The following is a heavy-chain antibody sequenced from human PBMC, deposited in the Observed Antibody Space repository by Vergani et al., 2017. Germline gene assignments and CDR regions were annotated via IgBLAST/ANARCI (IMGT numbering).Heavy chain of an antibody. V-gene: IGHV3-66*02. J-gene: IGHJ4*01. Sequence: EVQLLESGGGLAQPGVSLRVPCSPSGFRLKLFYIIWVRRSPGKGLEWVSVIISDGRTSNAESVRGRFTISRDTSRNAVYLQMNILRVEDTGVYYCTRSECSGTTCYGHYFDLWGHGILVTVAS. CDR1: GFRLKLFY. CDR2: IISDGRT. D-gene: IGHD2-15*01. CDR3: TRSECSGTTCYGHYFDL.